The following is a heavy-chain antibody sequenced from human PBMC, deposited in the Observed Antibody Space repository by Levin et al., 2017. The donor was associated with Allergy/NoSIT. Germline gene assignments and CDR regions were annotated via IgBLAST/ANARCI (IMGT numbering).Heavy chain of an antibody. CDR2: IYHTGST. V-gene: IGHV4-4*02. CDR3: ARDRGNYDSSGYYFDY. J-gene: IGHJ4*02. D-gene: IGHD3-22*01. Sequence: SQTLSLTCAVSGGSISSSNWWSWVRQPPGKGLEWIGEIYHTGSTNYNPSLESRVTISVDKAQNQFSLKLSSVTAADTAVYYCARDRGNYDSSGYYFDYWGQGTLVTVSS. CDR1: GGSISSSNW.